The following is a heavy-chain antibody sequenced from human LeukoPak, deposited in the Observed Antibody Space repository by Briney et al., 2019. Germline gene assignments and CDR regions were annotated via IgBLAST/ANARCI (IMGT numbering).Heavy chain of an antibody. V-gene: IGHV4-39*01. D-gene: IGHD1-1*01. CDR2: LYYTGST. Sequence: SETLSLTCTVSGGSISGSRYYWGWIRQPPGRGLEWIGSLYYTGSTYYNPSLQSRVTISVDTSQNQFSLSLSSVTAADTAVYYCARRRGWPNVFDYWGQGTLVTVSS. CDR1: GGSISGSRYY. J-gene: IGHJ4*02. CDR3: ARRRGWPNVFDY.